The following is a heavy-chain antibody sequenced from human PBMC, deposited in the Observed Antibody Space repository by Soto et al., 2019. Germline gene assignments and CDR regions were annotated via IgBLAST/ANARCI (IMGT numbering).Heavy chain of an antibody. V-gene: IGHV4-59*01. CDR3: ARDRLGYCSSTSCYTDWFDP. Sequence: SETLSPTCTVSGGSISSYYWSWIRQRPGKGLEWIGYIYYSGSTNYNPSLKSRVTISVDTSKNQFSLKLSSVTAADTAVYYCARDRLGYCSSTSCYTDWFDPWGQGTLVTVSS. CDR1: GGSISSYY. D-gene: IGHD2-2*02. J-gene: IGHJ5*02. CDR2: IYYSGST.